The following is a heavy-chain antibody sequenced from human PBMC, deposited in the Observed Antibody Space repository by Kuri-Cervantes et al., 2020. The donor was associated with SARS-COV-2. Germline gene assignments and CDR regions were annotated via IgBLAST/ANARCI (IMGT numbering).Heavy chain of an antibody. CDR2: IYPTDSDT. D-gene: IGHD1-26*01. CDR1: GFRFTTYW. V-gene: IGHV5-51*01. CDR3: ARTRGSYYTDAFDL. Sequence: KVSCKGSGFRFTTYWIGWVRQMPGKGLEWMAIIYPTDSDTRYSPSFQGQVTISADKSISTAYLQWSSMKASDSAMCYCARTRGSYYTDAFDLWGQGTMVTVSS. J-gene: IGHJ3*01.